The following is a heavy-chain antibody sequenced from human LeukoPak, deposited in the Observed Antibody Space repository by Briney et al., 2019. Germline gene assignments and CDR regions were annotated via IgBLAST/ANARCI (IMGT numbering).Heavy chain of an antibody. CDR1: GGTFSSYA. CDR3: ARTRGSGWYLEPDYYYGMDV. J-gene: IGHJ6*02. D-gene: IGHD6-19*01. CDR2: IIPIFGTA. Sequence: SVKVSCKASGGTFSSYAISWVRQAPGQGLEWMGGIIPIFGTANYAQKFQGRVTITADESTSTAYMELSSLRSEDTAVYYCARTRGSGWYLEPDYYYGMDVWGQGTTVTVS. V-gene: IGHV1-69*13.